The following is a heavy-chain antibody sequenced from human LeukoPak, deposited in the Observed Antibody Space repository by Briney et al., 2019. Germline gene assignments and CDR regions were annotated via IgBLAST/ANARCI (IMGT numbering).Heavy chain of an antibody. CDR3: ARAGGVVAAIDY. V-gene: IGHV3-30*03. D-gene: IGHD2-15*01. Sequence: GGSLRLSCAASGFTFSSYGMHWVRQAPGKGLEWVAVISYDGSNKYYADSVKGRFTISRDNSKNTPYQQMNSLRAEDTAVYYCARAGGVVAAIDYWGQGTLVTVSS. CDR2: ISYDGSNK. J-gene: IGHJ4*02. CDR1: GFTFSSYG.